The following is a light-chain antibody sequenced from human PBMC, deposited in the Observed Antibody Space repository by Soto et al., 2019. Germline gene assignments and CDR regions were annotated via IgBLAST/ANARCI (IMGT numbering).Light chain of an antibody. CDR1: QSVSDNY. CDR2: GAS. J-gene: IGKJ1*01. V-gene: IGKV3-20*01. CDR3: QQYDSSPGT. Sequence: EIVLRQSPATLSLSPGEGATLSCRASQSVSDNYLAWYQQRPGQAPRLLLYGASSRATGISDRFSGSGSGTDFTLTINRLEPEDVAVYYCQQYDSSPGTFGQGTKVDIK.